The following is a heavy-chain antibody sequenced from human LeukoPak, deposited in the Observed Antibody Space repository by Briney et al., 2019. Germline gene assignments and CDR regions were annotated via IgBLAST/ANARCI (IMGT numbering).Heavy chain of an antibody. CDR2: INHSGST. CDR3: ARGNSEYCSSTSCRMIQLWFFYYYYYMDV. D-gene: IGHD2-2*01. V-gene: IGHV4-34*01. J-gene: IGHJ6*03. Sequence: SETLSLTCAVYGGSFSGYYWSWIRQPPGKGLEWIGEINHSGSTNYNPSLKSRVTISVDTSKNQFSLKLSSVTAADTAVYYCARGNSEYCSSTSCRMIQLWFFYYYYYMDVWGKGTTVTISS. CDR1: GGSFSGYY.